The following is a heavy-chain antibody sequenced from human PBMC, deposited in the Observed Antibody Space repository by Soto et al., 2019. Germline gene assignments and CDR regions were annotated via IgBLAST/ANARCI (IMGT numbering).Heavy chain of an antibody. J-gene: IGHJ6*03. D-gene: IGHD2-15*01. V-gene: IGHV4-34*01. CDR1: GGSCGGYD. CDR3: ARVVLTYCSGGSCYPREQYYYYYYYIYV. Sequence: SETLSITCAVDGGSCGGYDRAWVRLPPGMGREWIVEINLSGSANYNPSLKSRVTISVDTSKNQFSLKLSSVTAADTAVYYCARVVLTYCSGGSCYPREQYYYYYYYIYVWGKGTTVTVS. CDR2: INLSGSA.